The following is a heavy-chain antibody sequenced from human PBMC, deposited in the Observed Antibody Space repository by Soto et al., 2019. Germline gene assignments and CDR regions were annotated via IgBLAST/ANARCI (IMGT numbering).Heavy chain of an antibody. CDR1: GFSLTTDGVG. CDR3: AHSRTLITEDAQVGDFDY. V-gene: IGHV2-5*02. D-gene: IGHD3-10*01. CDR2: IYWDDDE. Sequence: QITLKESGPTLVKPTQTLTLTCSFSGFSLTTDGVGVGWVRQPPGEALEWLALIYWDDDERYSPSLKTRLTITKEPSKNQVFLIMTNMDPVDTATYYCAHSRTLITEDAQVGDFDYWGQGALVTVSS. J-gene: IGHJ4*02.